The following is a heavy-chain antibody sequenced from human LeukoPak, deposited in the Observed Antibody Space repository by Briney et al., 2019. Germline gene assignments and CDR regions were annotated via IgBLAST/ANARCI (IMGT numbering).Heavy chain of an antibody. D-gene: IGHD2-15*01. J-gene: IGHJ4*02. CDR2: IYSGGST. CDR1: GFTVSTNY. Sequence: GGSLRLSCAASGFTVSTNYMSWVRQAPGKGLEWVSVIYSGGSTYYADSVKGRFTISRDNSENTLFLQMNSLRAEDMAVYYCARTQYCSGGDCYHYFDYWGQGTLVTVSS. CDR3: ARTQYCSGGDCYHYFDY. V-gene: IGHV3-53*01.